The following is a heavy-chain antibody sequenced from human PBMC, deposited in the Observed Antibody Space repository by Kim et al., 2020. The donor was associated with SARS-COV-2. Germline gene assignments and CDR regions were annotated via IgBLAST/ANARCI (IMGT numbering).Heavy chain of an antibody. CDR1: GYTFTSYG. J-gene: IGHJ6*02. CDR3: ARIQVGATLLPYGMDV. V-gene: IGHV1-18*01. Sequence: ASVKVSCKASGYTFTSYGISWVRQAPGQGLEWMGWISAYNGNTNYAQKLQGRVTMTTDTSTSTAYMELRSLRSDDTAVYYCARIQVGATLLPYGMDVWGQGTTVTVSS. D-gene: IGHD1-26*01. CDR2: ISAYNGNT.